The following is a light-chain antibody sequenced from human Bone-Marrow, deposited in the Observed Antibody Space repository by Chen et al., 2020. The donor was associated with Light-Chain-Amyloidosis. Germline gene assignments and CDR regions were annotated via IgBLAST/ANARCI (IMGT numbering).Light chain of an antibody. CDR1: DLPTKY. Sequence: SYELTQPPSVSVSPGQTARITCSGDDLPTKYAYWYQQKPGQAPVLVIHRDTERPSGISERFSGSSSGTTAALTISGVQAEDEADYHCQSADSGGTYEVIVGGGTKLTVL. CDR2: RDT. V-gene: IGLV3-25*03. J-gene: IGLJ2*01. CDR3: QSADSGGTYEVI.